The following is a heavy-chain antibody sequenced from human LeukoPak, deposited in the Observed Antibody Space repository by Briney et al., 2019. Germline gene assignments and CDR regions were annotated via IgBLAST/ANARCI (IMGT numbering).Heavy chain of an antibody. Sequence: ASVKVSCKASGFTLTSYDINCVRAATGQGREWMGWMNPNSGYTGYAQKLQGRVTFTRNTSISTAYMELSSLRSEDTAVYYCARGGRCSSTVCNFECVDYYYYIDVWGKGTMVTVSS. CDR2: MNPNSGYT. CDR3: ARGGRCSSTVCNFECVDYYYYIDV. J-gene: IGHJ6*03. CDR1: GFTLTSYD. V-gene: IGHV1-8*03. D-gene: IGHD2-2*01.